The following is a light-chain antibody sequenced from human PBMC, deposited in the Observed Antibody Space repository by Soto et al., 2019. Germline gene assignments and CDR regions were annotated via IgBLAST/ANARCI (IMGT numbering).Light chain of an antibody. CDR3: QKYNSAPRT. V-gene: IGKV1-27*01. Sequence: DIQMTQSPSPLSSSLGDRVTITWRASQGISNYLAWYQQKPGKVPKLLIYAASTLQSGVPSRFSGSGSGTDFTLTISSLKNEDVAAYYCQKYNSAPRTFGQGTKVDIK. J-gene: IGKJ1*01. CDR1: QGISNY. CDR2: AAS.